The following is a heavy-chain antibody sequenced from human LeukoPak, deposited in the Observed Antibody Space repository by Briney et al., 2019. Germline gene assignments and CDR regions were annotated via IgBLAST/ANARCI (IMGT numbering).Heavy chain of an antibody. Sequence: GGSLRLSCAASGFTLSSYSMNWVRQAPGKGLEWVSSISSSSSYIYYADSVKGRFTISRDNAKNSLYLQMNSLRAEDTAVYYCARVVVVPAANSYYYGMDVWGQGTTVTVSS. D-gene: IGHD2-2*01. CDR1: GFTLSSYS. CDR2: ISSSSSYI. V-gene: IGHV3-21*01. CDR3: ARVVVVPAANSYYYGMDV. J-gene: IGHJ6*02.